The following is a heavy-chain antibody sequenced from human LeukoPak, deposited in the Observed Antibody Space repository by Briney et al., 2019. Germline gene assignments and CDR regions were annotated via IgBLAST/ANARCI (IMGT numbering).Heavy chain of an antibody. CDR3: ARGHYSSKSPWWFDP. CDR2: TYYRSKWYN. J-gene: IGHJ5*02. CDR1: GDSVSSNSAA. D-gene: IGHD3-10*01. Sequence: SQTLSLTCAISGDSVSSNSAAWNWIRQSPSRGLEWLGRTYYRSKWYNDYAVSVKSPITITPDTSKKPFSLQLNSVPPEDTAVYYCARGHYSSKSPWWFDPWGQGTLVTVSS. V-gene: IGHV6-1*01.